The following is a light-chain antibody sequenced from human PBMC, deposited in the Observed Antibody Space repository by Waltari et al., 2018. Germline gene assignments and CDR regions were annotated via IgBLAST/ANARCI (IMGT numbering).Light chain of an antibody. CDR1: RRDVGGSNY. V-gene: IGLV2-11*01. J-gene: IGLJ2*01. CDR2: DVS. CDR3: CSFAGSHTYVV. Sequence: QSALTQPRSVSGSPGQSVTIPCTGPRRDVGGSNYVPWYHQHPGKAPKLMIYDVSKRPSGVPDRFSGSKSGNTASLTISGLQTEDEADYYCCSFAGSHTYVVFGGGTKLTVL.